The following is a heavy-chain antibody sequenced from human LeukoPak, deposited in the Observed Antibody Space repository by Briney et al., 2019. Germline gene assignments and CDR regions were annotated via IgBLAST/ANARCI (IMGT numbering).Heavy chain of an antibody. D-gene: IGHD3-16*01. V-gene: IGHV3-23*01. CDR3: AKGSYYDYLWELGY. J-gene: IGHJ4*02. CDR2: ISGSGGST. CDR1: GFTFSSYG. Sequence: GGTVRLSCAASGFTFSSYGMSWVRQAPGKGLEWVSAISGSGGSTYYADSVKGRFTISRDNSKNTLYLQMNSLRAEDTAVYYCAKGSYYDYLWELGYWGQGTLVTVSS.